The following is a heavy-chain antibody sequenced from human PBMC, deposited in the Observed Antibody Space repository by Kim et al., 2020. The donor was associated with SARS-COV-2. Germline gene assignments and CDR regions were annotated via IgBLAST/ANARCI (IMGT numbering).Heavy chain of an antibody. CDR1: GGSISSSSYY. J-gene: IGHJ3*02. V-gene: IGHV4-39*01. Sequence: SETLSLTCTVSGGSISSSSYYWGWIRQPPGKGLEWIGSIYYSGSTYYNPSLKSRVTISVDTSKNQFSLKLSSVTAADTAVYYCARHAGRQWLVLVGLGAFDIWGQGTMVTVSS. CDR2: IYYSGST. CDR3: ARHAGRQWLVLVGLGAFDI. D-gene: IGHD6-19*01.